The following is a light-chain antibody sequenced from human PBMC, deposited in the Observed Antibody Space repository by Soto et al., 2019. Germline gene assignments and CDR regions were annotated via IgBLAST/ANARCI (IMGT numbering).Light chain of an antibody. Sequence: QLVLTQSSSASASLGSSVRLTCTLSSGYSGYIITWHQQQPGKAPRYLMKLEVTGNFNKGSGVPDRFSGSSSGADRYLIISNLQSEDEADYYCETWDSKTWVFGGGTQLTVL. CDR1: SGYSGYI. J-gene: IGLJ3*02. V-gene: IGLV4-60*03. CDR3: ETWDSKTWV. CDR2: LEVTGNF.